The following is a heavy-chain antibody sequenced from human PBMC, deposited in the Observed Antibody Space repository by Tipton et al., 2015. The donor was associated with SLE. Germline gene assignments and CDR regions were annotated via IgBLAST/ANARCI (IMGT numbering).Heavy chain of an antibody. CDR3: ARDQEGGITIFGVVIIGY. V-gene: IGHV4-34*01. CDR1: GGSFRGYY. D-gene: IGHD3-3*01. J-gene: IGHJ4*02. CDR2: IYPGGST. Sequence: TLSLTCDVNGGSFRGYYWSWVRQPPGKGLEWIGEIYPGGSTNYSPSLKSRVTISIDTSKNQFSLKLSSVTAADTAVYYCARDQEGGITIFGVVIIGYWGQGTLVTVSS.